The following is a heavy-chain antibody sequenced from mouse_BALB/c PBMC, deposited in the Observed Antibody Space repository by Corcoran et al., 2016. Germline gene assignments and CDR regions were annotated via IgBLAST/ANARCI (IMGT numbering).Heavy chain of an antibody. CDR2: INTYNGEP. V-gene: IGHV9-3-1*01. Sequence: QIQLVQSGPELKKPGETVKISCKASGYTFTNYGMNWVKQAPGKGLKWMGWINTYNGEPTYADDVKGRFAFSLETSASTAYLQINNLKNEDTATYCGARTPPLYYAMDDWGQGTSVTVAS. J-gene: IGHJ4*01. CDR3: ARTPPLYYAMDD. CDR1: GYTFTNYG.